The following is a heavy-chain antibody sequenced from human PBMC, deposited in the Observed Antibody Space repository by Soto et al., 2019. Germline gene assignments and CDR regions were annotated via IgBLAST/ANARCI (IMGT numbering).Heavy chain of an antibody. V-gene: IGHV1-69*13. Sequence: SVKVSCKASGGTFSSYAISWVRQAPGQGLEWMGGIIPIFGTANYAQKFQGRVTITADESTSTAYMELSSLRSEDTAVYYCARGHRPTTIFGVVPRYYYGMDFWGQGTTATVS. J-gene: IGHJ6*02. CDR2: IIPIFGTA. D-gene: IGHD3-3*01. CDR3: ARGHRPTTIFGVVPRYYYGMDF. CDR1: GGTFSSYA.